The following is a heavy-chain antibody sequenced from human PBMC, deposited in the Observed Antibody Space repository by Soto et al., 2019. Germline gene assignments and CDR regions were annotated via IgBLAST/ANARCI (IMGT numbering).Heavy chain of an antibody. V-gene: IGHV1-3*01. CDR2: INAGDGST. D-gene: IGHD2-15*01. CDR3: ARSSLVGRRDYYYGMDV. CDR1: GYTFTNYA. Sequence: VQLVQSGAEVKRPGASMKVSCKASGYTFTNYAMNWVRQAPGQGLEWMGWINAGDGSTKYSQKLQGRVTITGDTSASTAYLELSSLRSEDTAAYYCARSSLVGRRDYYYGMDVWGQGTTVTVSS. J-gene: IGHJ6*02.